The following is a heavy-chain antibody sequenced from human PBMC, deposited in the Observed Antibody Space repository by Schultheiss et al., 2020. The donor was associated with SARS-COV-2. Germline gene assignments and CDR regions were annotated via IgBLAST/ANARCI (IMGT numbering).Heavy chain of an antibody. CDR1: GFTFSSYG. CDR2: ISYDGSNK. J-gene: IGHJ4*02. D-gene: IGHD1-26*01. CDR3: TTAPLIVGATDY. Sequence: GGSLRLSCAASGFTFSSYGMHWVRQAPGKGLEWVAVISYDGSNKYYADSVKGRFTISRDNSKNTLYLQMNSLKTEDTAVYYCTTAPLIVGATDYWGQGTLVTVSS. V-gene: IGHV3-30*03.